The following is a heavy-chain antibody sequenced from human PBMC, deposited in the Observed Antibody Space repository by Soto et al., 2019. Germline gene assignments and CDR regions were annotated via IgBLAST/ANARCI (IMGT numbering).Heavy chain of an antibody. CDR1: GYTFTSYG. CDR3: ARGGGYGWYLKDAFDI. D-gene: IGHD6-19*01. J-gene: IGHJ3*02. Sequence: GASVKVSCKASGYTFTSYGISWVRQAPGQGLEWMGWISAYNGNTNYAQKLQGRVTMTTDTSTSTAYMELRSLRSDDTAVFYCARGGGYGWYLKDAFDIWGQGTMVTVSS. CDR2: ISAYNGNT. V-gene: IGHV1-18*01.